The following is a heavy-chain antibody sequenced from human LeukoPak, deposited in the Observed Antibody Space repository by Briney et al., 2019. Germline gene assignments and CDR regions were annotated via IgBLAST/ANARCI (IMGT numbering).Heavy chain of an antibody. Sequence: SETLSLTCTVSGYSISSGYYWGWIRQPPGKGLEWIGSIYHSGSTYYNPSLKSRVTISVDTSKNQFSLKLSSVTAADTAVYYCAFMRVGATPFDYWGQGTLVPVSS. CDR2: IYHSGST. V-gene: IGHV4-38-2*02. D-gene: IGHD1-26*01. CDR3: AFMRVGATPFDY. J-gene: IGHJ4*02. CDR1: GYSISSGYY.